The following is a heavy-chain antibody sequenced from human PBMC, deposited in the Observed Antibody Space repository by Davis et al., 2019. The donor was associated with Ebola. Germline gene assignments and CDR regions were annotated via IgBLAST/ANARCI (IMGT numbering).Heavy chain of an antibody. D-gene: IGHD2-21*01. CDR2: IYYSGRT. CDR1: GGSVSSNSFY. V-gene: IGHV4-61*01. CDR3: ARAMVVIAKDAFDI. Sequence: SETLSLTCTVSGGSVSSNSFYWSWIRQPPGKGLEWIGYIYYSGRTNYNPSLKSRVTISIDTSKNQFSLKLSSVTAADTAVYYCARAMVVIAKDAFDIWGQGTMVTVSS. J-gene: IGHJ3*02.